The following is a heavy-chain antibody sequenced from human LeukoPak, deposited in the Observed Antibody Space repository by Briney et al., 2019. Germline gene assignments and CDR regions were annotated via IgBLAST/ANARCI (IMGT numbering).Heavy chain of an antibody. Sequence: GGSLRLSCAASGFTFSSYSMNWVRQAPGKGLVWVPAITSSSSNIYYADSVKGRFTISRDNAKNSLYLQMNSLRAEDTAVYYCARSNLNDYWGQGTLVTVSS. CDR1: GFTFSSYS. CDR2: ITSSSSNI. V-gene: IGHV3-21*01. D-gene: IGHD2/OR15-2a*01. J-gene: IGHJ4*02. CDR3: ARSNLNDY.